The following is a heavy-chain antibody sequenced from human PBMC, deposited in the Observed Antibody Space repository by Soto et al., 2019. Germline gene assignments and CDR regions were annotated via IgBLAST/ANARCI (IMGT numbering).Heavy chain of an antibody. CDR3: ARRGPGTYFDY. CDR1: GFTFDDYA. D-gene: IGHD6-13*01. V-gene: IGHV3-9*01. Sequence: PGGSLRLSCAASGFTFDDYAMHWVRQAPGKGLEWVSGFSWNCGSIGYADSVKGRFTISRDNSKNTLYLQMNSLRAEDTAVYYCARRGPGTYFDYWGQGTLVTVSS. J-gene: IGHJ4*02. CDR2: FSWNCGSI.